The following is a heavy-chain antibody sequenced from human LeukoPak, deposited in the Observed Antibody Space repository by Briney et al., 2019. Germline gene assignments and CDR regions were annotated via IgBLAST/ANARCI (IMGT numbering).Heavy chain of an antibody. D-gene: IGHD5-18*01. CDR2: IYYSGST. J-gene: IGHJ3*02. Sequence: SETLSLTCTVSGGSISSYYWSWIRQPPGKGLEWIGYIYYSGSTNYNPSLKSRVTISVDTSKNQFSLKLSSVTAADTAVYYCATGYSYGLAFDIWGQGTMVTVSS. V-gene: IGHV4-59*08. CDR1: GGSISSYY. CDR3: ATGYSYGLAFDI.